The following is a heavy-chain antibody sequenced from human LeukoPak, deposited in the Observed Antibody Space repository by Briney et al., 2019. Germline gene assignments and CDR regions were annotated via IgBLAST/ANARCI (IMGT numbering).Heavy chain of an antibody. V-gene: IGHV3-21*01. J-gene: IGHJ3*02. CDR2: ISSSSSYI. CDR3: ARDFGYCSGGSCYSIEGDAFDI. Sequence: GGSLRLSCAASGFTFSSYSMNWVRQAPGEGLEWVSSISSSSSYIYYADSVKGRFTISRDNAKNSLYLQMNSLRAEDTAVYYCARDFGYCSGGSCYSIEGDAFDIWGQGTMVTVSS. D-gene: IGHD2-15*01. CDR1: GFTFSSYS.